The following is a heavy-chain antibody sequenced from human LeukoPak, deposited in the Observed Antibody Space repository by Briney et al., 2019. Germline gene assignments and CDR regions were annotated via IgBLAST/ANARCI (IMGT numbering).Heavy chain of an antibody. CDR2: ISTDGITT. V-gene: IGHV3-74*01. J-gene: IGHJ4*02. CDR1: GFTFSSYW. Sequence: GGSLRLSCAASGFTFSSYWMPWVRQAPGEGLVWVSRISTDGITTSYAASVKGRFTISRDNAKNTLYLQMKSLRADDTAVYYCAKAGTGYDCWGQGTLVTVSS. D-gene: IGHD5-12*01. CDR3: AKAGTGYDC.